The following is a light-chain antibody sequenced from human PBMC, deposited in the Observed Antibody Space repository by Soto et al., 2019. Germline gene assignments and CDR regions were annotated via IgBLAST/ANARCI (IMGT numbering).Light chain of an antibody. CDR2: WAS. CDR3: HQYFSVPFT. CDR1: QTVLYSSDNKNY. J-gene: IGKJ4*01. V-gene: IGKV4-1*01. Sequence: DIVMTQSPDSLAVSLGERVTIDCKSSQTVLYSSDNKNYLAWYQQKLGQPPKLLIYWASTRKSGVPDRFSGSGSGTDFTLTISSLQAEDVAVYYCHQYFSVPFTFGGGTKVEIK.